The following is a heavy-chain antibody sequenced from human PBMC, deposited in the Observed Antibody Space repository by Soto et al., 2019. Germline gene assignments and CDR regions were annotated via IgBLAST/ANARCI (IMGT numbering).Heavy chain of an antibody. D-gene: IGHD5-12*01. CDR3: ARHEIGDSRVDIVATITGWFDP. J-gene: IGHJ5*02. Sequence: PSETLSLTCTVSGGSISSSSYYWGWIRQPPGKGLEWIGSIYYSGSTYYNPSLKSRVTISVDTSKNQFSLKLSSVTAADTAVYYCARHEIGDSRVDIVATITGWFDPWGQGTLVTVSS. V-gene: IGHV4-39*01. CDR2: IYYSGST. CDR1: GGSISSSSYY.